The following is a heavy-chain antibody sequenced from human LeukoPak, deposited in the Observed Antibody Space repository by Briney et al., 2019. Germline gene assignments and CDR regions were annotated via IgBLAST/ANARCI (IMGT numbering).Heavy chain of an antibody. J-gene: IGHJ4*02. CDR3: ARGPSYYYDSSGYYLGDDY. D-gene: IGHD3-22*01. Sequence: PGGSLRLSCAASGFTFSSYWMSWVRQAPGKGLEWVANIKQDGSEKYYVDSVKGRFTISRDNAKNSLNLQMYSLRAEDTAVYYCARGPSYYYDSSGYYLGDDYWGQGTLVTVSS. CDR2: IKQDGSEK. CDR1: GFTFSSYW. V-gene: IGHV3-7*01.